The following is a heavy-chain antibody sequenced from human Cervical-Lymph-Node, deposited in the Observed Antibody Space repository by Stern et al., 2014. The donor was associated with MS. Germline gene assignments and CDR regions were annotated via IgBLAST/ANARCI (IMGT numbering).Heavy chain of an antibody. J-gene: IGHJ4*02. V-gene: IGHV1-69*01. Sequence: QVQLGQSGAEVKKPGSSVKVSCKASGGTFNTNVISWVRQAPGQGLEWMGGIIPIFGTALYAQKFQGRVTITANESTPADYMELSSLRSEDTAVYYCARAAYSTSSYNYWGQGTLVIVSS. CDR3: ARAAYSTSSYNY. CDR2: IIPIFGTA. CDR1: GGTFNTNV. D-gene: IGHD6-6*01.